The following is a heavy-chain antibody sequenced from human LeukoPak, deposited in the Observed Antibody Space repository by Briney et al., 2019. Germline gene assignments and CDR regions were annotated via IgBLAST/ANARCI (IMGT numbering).Heavy chain of an antibody. V-gene: IGHV3-23*01. D-gene: IGHD2-15*01. CDR1: GLTFSDYA. CDR3: AKDYSDSRVADVFFEY. Sequence: GGSLRLSCAASGLTFSDYAMSWSRQAPGKGLEWVSGITSGFTPHYADSVKGRFTISRDNSKNTFHLQLNSLRAEDTAVYYCAKDYSDSRVADVFFEYWGQGTLVTVSS. J-gene: IGHJ4*02. CDR2: ITSGFTP.